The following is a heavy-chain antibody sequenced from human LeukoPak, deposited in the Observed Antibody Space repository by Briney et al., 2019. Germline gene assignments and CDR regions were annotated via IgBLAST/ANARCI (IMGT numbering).Heavy chain of an antibody. CDR2: IYYSGST. J-gene: IGHJ4*02. CDR1: GGSISSYY. Sequence: PSETLSLTCTVSGGSISSYYWSWIRQPPGKGLEGIGYIYYSGSTNYNPSLKSRVTISVDTSKNQFSLKLSSVTAADTAVYYCARSPYYYDSSGYYEFDYWGQGTLVTVSS. V-gene: IGHV4-59*01. CDR3: ARSPYYYDSSGYYEFDY. D-gene: IGHD3-22*01.